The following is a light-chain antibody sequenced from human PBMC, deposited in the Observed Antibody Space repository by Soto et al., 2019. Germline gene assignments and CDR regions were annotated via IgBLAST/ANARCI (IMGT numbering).Light chain of an antibody. CDR3: QQYDNYPLT. J-gene: IGKJ4*01. Sequence: DIQMTQSPATLSASVGDRVTITCRASQSVRSWLAWYQQKPGTAPKLLIFDASRLESGVTSRFSGSASGTEFTVTISSLQPDDFASYYCQQYDNYPLTFGGGTKVEIK. V-gene: IGKV1-5*01. CDR2: DAS. CDR1: QSVRSW.